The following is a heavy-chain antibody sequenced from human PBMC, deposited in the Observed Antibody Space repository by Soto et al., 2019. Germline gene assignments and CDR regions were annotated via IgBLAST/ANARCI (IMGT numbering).Heavy chain of an antibody. D-gene: IGHD5-12*01. Sequence: GGSLRLSCEVSGFNFSTYDMHWVRQAPGQGLEWVAVISYDGSKKYYAESVKGRFSISRDNSKNTLYLQMNSPRAEDTAVYYCAKEGRVATAVDYYYSYMDVWGQGTTVTVSS. CDR3: AKEGRVATAVDYYYSYMDV. J-gene: IGHJ6*02. CDR1: GFNFSTYD. V-gene: IGHV3-30*18. CDR2: ISYDGSKK.